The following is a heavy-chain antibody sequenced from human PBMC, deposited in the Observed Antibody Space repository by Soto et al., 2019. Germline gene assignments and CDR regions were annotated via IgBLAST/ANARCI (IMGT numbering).Heavy chain of an antibody. CDR1: GFTFSTYT. D-gene: IGHD2-8*02. CDR2: ISGSSTII. J-gene: IGHJ4*02. CDR3: ARDPAAVTWYFFDS. V-gene: IGHV3-48*02. Sequence: GGSLRLSCAASGFTFSTYTMNWVRQAPGRGLEWVSSISGSSTIIHYADSVKGRFTISRDNAYNSLFLQMNSLRDEDTAVYYCARDPAAVTWYFFDSWGQGTLVTVSS.